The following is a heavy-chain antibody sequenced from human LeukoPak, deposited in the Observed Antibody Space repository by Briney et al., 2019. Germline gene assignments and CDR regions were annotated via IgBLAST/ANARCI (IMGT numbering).Heavy chain of an antibody. CDR3: AREGVGANVFDY. CDR2: IYYSGST. Sequence: SETLSLTCTVSGASISNYYWSWIRQPPGKGLEWIGYIYYSGSTNYNPSLKSRVTISVDTSKNQFSLKLSSVTAADTAVYYCAREGVGANVFDYWGQGTLVTVSS. J-gene: IGHJ4*02. D-gene: IGHD1-26*01. CDR1: GASISNYY. V-gene: IGHV4-59*01.